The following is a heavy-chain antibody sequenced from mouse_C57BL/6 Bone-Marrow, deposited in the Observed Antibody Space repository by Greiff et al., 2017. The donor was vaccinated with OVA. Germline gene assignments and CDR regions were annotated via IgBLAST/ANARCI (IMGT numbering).Heavy chain of an antibody. V-gene: IGHV1-82*01. CDR1: GYAFSSSW. Sequence: QVQLQQSGPELVKPGASVKISCKASGYAFSSSWMNWVKQRPGKGLEWIGRIYPGDGDTNYNGKFKGKATLTADKSSSTAYMQRSSLTSEDSAVYFCARLGGYFYFDYWGQGTTLTVSS. CDR2: IYPGDGDT. J-gene: IGHJ2*01. CDR3: ARLGGYFYFDY. D-gene: IGHD2-3*01.